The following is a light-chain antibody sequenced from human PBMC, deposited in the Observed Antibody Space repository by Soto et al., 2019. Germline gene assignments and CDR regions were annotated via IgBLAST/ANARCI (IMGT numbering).Light chain of an antibody. CDR1: QSVRTN. V-gene: IGKV3-15*01. CDR3: QQYNNWPPELT. CDR2: GAS. J-gene: IGKJ4*01. Sequence: EIVMTQSPATLSVSPGERATLSCRASQSVRTNFAWYKQKPGQAPRLLIYGASSRATGIPARFSGSGSGTEFTLTISSLQSEECAVYYWQQYNNWPPELTFGGGTKVEIQ.